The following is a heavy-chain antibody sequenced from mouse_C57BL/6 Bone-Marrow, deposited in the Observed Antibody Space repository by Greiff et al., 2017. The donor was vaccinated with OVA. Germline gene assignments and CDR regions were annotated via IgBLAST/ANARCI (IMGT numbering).Heavy chain of an antibody. V-gene: IGHV1-69*01. CDR1: GYTFTSYW. Sequence: QVQLQQSGAELVMPGASVKLSCKASGYTFTSYWMHWVKQRPGQGLEWIGEIDPSDSYTNYNQKFKGKSTLTVDKSSSTAYMQLSSLTSEDSAVYYCARGNYRAMDYWGQGTSVTVSS. CDR2: IDPSDSYT. D-gene: IGHD2-1*01. CDR3: ARGNYRAMDY. J-gene: IGHJ4*01.